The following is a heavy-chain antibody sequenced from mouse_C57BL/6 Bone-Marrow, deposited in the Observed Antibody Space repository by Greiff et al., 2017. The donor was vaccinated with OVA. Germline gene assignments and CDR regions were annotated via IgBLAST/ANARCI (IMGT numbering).Heavy chain of an antibody. V-gene: IGHV6-6*01. CDR1: GFTFSDAW. D-gene: IGHD2-10*01. CDR3: TQGLLYAMDY. CDR2: IRNKANNHAT. J-gene: IGHJ4*01. Sequence: EVQVVESGGGLVQPGGSMKLSCAASGFTFSDAWMDWVRQSPEQGLEWVAEIRNKANNHATYYAESVKGRFTISRDDSKSSVYLQMNSLRAEDTGIYYCTQGLLYAMDYWGQGTSVTVSS.